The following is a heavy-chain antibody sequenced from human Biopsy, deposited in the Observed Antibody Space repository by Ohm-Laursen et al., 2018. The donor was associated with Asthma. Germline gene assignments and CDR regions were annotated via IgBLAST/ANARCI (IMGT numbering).Heavy chain of an antibody. D-gene: IGHD4-17*01. CDR1: GFTFSSYS. J-gene: IGHJ5*02. V-gene: IGHV3-21*01. Sequence: SLRLSCAASGFTFSSYSMNWVRQAPGKGLEWASSISSSSSYIYYADSVKGRFTISRDNAKNSLYLQMNSLRAEDTAVYYCARDRYGDYVGWFDPWGQGTLVTVSS. CDR2: ISSSSSYI. CDR3: ARDRYGDYVGWFDP.